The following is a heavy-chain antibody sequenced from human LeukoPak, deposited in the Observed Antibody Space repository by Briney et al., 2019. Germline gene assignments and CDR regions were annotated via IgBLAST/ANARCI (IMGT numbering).Heavy chain of an antibody. J-gene: IGHJ4*02. CDR3: EKGEAVAGKVDY. V-gene: IGHV3-23*01. Sequence: GGSLRLSCAASGFTFTSYAMSWVRQAPGKGREWGCAISGSGGSTSYADSVKGRFTISRDNSKNTLYLQMNSLRAEDTAVYYCEKGEAVAGKVDYWGQGTLVTVSS. CDR2: ISGSGGST. D-gene: IGHD6-19*01. CDR1: GFTFTSYA.